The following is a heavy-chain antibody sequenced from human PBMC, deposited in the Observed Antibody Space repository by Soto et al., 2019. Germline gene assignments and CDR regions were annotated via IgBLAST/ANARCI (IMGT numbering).Heavy chain of an antibody. CDR3: ARGGSIAGGTAWLDP. CDR1: GYTFTSYY. J-gene: IGHJ5*02. CDR2: INVGXXTX. V-gene: IGHV1-46*01. D-gene: IGHD3-16*01. Sequence: ASVKVSCKASGYTFTSYYMHLVRQAPGQGLEWMGIINVGXXTXXXXXKXXGRLTMSRDTSTSTVDMELSSLRSEDTAMYYCARGGSIAGGTAWLDPWGQGTLVTVSS.